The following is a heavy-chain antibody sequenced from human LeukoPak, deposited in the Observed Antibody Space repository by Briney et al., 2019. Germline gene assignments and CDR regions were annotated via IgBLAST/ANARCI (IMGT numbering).Heavy chain of an antibody. J-gene: IGHJ5*02. CDR1: GGITTTYY. CDR2: LSHSEDT. Sequence: SETLSLTCSVSGGITTTYYWGWVRQPPGKGLEWIGSLSHSEDTYFNPSLKSRVTISLDTSKSHFSLNLSTVTAADTAVYFCARARTYNHHPNWIDLWGQGVRVTVSS. CDR3: ARARTYNHHPNWIDL. D-gene: IGHD5-24*01. V-gene: IGHV4-38-2*02.